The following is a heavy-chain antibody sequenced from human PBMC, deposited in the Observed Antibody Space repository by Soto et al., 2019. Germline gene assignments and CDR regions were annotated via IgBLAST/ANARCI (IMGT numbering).Heavy chain of an antibody. J-gene: IGHJ6*02. CDR1: GGSISSYY. D-gene: IGHD6-19*01. CDR3: ARQPGVAVAASYYYYGMDF. V-gene: IGHV4-59*01. CDR2: IYYSGNT. Sequence: SETLSLTCTVSGGSISSYYWSWIRQPPGKGLEWIGHIYYSGNTNYNPSLKSRVTISVDTSKNQFSLKLSSVTAADTAVYYCARQPGVAVAASYYYYGMDFWGQCTTVTVSS.